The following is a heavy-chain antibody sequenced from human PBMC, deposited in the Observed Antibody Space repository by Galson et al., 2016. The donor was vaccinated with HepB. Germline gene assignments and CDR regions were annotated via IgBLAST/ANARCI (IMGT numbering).Heavy chain of an antibody. CDR2: IYYSGST. Sequence: SETLSLTCTVSGGSISSYYWNWIRQPPGKGLEWIGYIYYSGSTNYNPSLKSRVTISVDTSKNQFSLKLSSVTAADTAVYYCARGTYGRIDLFDYWGQGTLVTVSS. D-gene: IGHD1-26*01. V-gene: IGHV4-59*01. CDR1: GGSISSYY. J-gene: IGHJ4*02. CDR3: ARGTYGRIDLFDY.